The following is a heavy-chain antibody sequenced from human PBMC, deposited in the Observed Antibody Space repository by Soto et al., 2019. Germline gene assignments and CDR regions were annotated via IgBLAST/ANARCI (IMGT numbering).Heavy chain of an antibody. Sequence: GALRLSCPASGFTFSSYAMSWVRQAPGKGLEWVSAISGSGGSTYYADSVKGRFTISRDNSKNTLYLQMNSLRAEDTAVYYCAKDPRSTRGVDYWGQGTLVTVSS. CDR3: AKDPRSTRGVDY. D-gene: IGHD3-10*01. V-gene: IGHV3-23*01. J-gene: IGHJ4*02. CDR1: GFTFSSYA. CDR2: ISGSGGST.